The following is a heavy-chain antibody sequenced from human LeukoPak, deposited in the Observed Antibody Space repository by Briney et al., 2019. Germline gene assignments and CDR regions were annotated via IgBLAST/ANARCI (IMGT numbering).Heavy chain of an antibody. D-gene: IGHD6-13*01. J-gene: IGHJ5*02. V-gene: IGHV1-46*01. CDR2: INPSGGST. CDR3: ARAYSSMLPWFDP. CDR1: GYTFTSHY. Sequence: GASVRVSCKASGYTFTSHYMHWVRQAPGQGLEWMGIINPSGGSTSYAQKFQGRVTMTRDMSTSTVYMELSSLRSEDTAVYYCARAYSSMLPWFDPWGQGTLVTVSS.